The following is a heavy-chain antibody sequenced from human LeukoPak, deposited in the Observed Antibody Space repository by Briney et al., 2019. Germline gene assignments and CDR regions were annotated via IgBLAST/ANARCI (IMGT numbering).Heavy chain of an antibody. Sequence: GGSLRLSCAASGFTFSTYAMHWVRQAPGKGLEWVAVIWYDGSNKYYADSVKGRFTISRDNSKSTLYLQMNSLRAEDTAVYYCARDAFWNGFDYWGQGTLVTVSS. J-gene: IGHJ4*02. CDR3: ARDAFWNGFDY. D-gene: IGHD1-1*01. CDR1: GFTFSTYA. V-gene: IGHV3-33*08. CDR2: IWYDGSNK.